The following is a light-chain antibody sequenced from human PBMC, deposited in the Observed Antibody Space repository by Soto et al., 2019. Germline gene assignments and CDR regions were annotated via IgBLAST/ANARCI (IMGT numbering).Light chain of an antibody. J-gene: IGKJ1*01. Sequence: EIVLTQSPATLSLSPGERATLSCRASQRISGYLAWYQQKPGQAPRLLIYDASNRATGIPARFSGSGSGTEFTLTISSLEPEDSAVYFCQQRSNWPWTFGQGTKVDIK. CDR2: DAS. CDR1: QRISGY. V-gene: IGKV3-11*01. CDR3: QQRSNWPWT.